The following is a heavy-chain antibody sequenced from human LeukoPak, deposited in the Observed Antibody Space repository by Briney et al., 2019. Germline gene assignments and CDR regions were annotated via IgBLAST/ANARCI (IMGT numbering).Heavy chain of an antibody. Sequence: SETLSLTCTVSGVSIISTNSYWGWIRQSPRTGLEWIGNIYSSGRTYYNPSLKSRVTVSIDMSENQFSLKLTSVTAADTAVYYCARKREGPATGIDYWGQGTLVTVSS. CDR2: IYSSGRT. J-gene: IGHJ4*02. CDR1: GVSIISTNSY. D-gene: IGHD2-15*01. CDR3: ARKREGPATGIDY. V-gene: IGHV4-39*07.